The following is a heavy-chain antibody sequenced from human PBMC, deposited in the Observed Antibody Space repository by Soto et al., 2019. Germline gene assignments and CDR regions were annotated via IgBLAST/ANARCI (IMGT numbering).Heavy chain of an antibody. CDR3: AGSPGLSRISGTTLGA. CDR2: INGDGSST. CDR1: GFTFSSHW. J-gene: IGHJ5*01. V-gene: IGHV3-74*01. Sequence: EVQLVESGGGLVQPGGSLRLSCAASGFTFSSHWMHWVRQAPGKGLVWVSRINGDGSSTSYADSVKGRFTISRDNAKNTLYLQVNSLRADDTAVYYCAGSPGLSRISGTTLGAWGQGTLVTVSS. D-gene: IGHD1-7*01.